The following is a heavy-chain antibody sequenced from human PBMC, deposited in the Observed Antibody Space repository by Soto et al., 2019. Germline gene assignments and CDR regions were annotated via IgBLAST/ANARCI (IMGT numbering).Heavy chain of an antibody. CDR3: ARSGAYNGLRHFDY. D-gene: IGHD5-12*01. V-gene: IGHV3-33*01. CDR1: GFTFSSYG. J-gene: IGHJ4*02. Sequence: QVQLVQSGGGVVQPGRSLRLSCATSGFTFSSYGMHWVRQTPGKGLEWVALIWHDGSNQYYADSVKGRFTISRDNSKNTRYLQMSSLRAEDTAVYYCARSGAYNGLRHFDYWGQGTLVTVSS. CDR2: IWHDGSNQ.